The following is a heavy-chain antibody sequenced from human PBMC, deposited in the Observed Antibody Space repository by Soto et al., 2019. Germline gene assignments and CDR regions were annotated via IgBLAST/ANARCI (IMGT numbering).Heavy chain of an antibody. CDR2: ISAYNGNT. CDR1: GYTFTSYY. V-gene: IGHV1-18*04. CDR3: ARDPPTYYDFWSGSDY. Sequence: ASVKVSCKASGYTFTSYYMHWVRQAPGQGLEWMGWISAYNGNTNYAQKLQGRVTMTTDTSTSTAYMELRSLRSDDTAVYYCARDPPTYYDFWSGSDYWGQGTLVTVSS. D-gene: IGHD3-3*01. J-gene: IGHJ4*02.